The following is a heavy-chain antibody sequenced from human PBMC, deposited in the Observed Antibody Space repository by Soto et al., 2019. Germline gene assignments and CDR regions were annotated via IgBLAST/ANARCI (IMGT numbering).Heavy chain of an antibody. J-gene: IGHJ3*02. CDR3: ERESRGYSAFDI. Sequence: SQTLSLTCAISGDRLFSNSAAWNWIRQSPSRGLEWLGRTYYRSKWYNDYAVSVRGRISINPDTSKNQFSLQLNSVTPEDTAVYYCERESRGYSAFDIWGQGTMVTVS. CDR1: GDRLFSNSAA. CDR2: TYYRSKWYN. V-gene: IGHV6-1*01. D-gene: IGHD4-4*01.